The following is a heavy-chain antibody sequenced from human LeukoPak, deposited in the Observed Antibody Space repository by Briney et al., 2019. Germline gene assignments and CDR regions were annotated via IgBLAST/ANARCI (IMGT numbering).Heavy chain of an antibody. J-gene: IGHJ4*02. CDR1: GGSISSSSYY. CDR3: ARHSLQQMNYFDY. D-gene: IGHD6-13*01. Sequence: PSETLSLTCTVSGGSISSSSYYWGWIRQPPGKGLEWIGSIYYSGSTYYNPSLKSRVTISVDTSKNQFSLKLSSVTAADTAVYYCARHSLQQMNYFDYWGQGTLVTVSS. CDR2: IYYSGST. V-gene: IGHV4-39*01.